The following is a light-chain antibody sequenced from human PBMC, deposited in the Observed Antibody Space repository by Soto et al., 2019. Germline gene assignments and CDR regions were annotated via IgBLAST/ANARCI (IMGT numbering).Light chain of an antibody. CDR3: QHYGETPIT. J-gene: IGKJ5*01. V-gene: IGKV3-20*01. CDR1: QSVSRR. CDR2: GAS. Sequence: EIVLTQSPGTLSLSPGGRATLSCRASQSVSRRLAWYQHRPGQSPRLLISGASMRASGVPVRFSGSGSGTDFTLTISRLEPEDFAVYYCQHYGETPITFGLGIRLEV.